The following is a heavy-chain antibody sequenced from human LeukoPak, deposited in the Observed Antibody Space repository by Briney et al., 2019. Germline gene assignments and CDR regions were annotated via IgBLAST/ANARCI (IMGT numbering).Heavy chain of an antibody. V-gene: IGHV3-9*01. CDR2: ISWNSGSI. D-gene: IGHD6-13*01. CDR1: GFTFDDYA. Sequence: GGSLRLSCAASGFTFDDYAMHWVRQAPGKGLEWVSGISWNSGSIGYADSVEGRFTISRDNAKNSLYLQMNRLRAEDTALYYCAKGGSWTHAFDIWGQGTMVTVSS. CDR3: AKGGSWTHAFDI. J-gene: IGHJ3*02.